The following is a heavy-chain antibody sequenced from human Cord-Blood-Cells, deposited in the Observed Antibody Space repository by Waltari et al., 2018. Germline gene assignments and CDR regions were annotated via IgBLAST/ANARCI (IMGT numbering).Heavy chain of an antibody. CDR2: VYYSGST. J-gene: IGHJ4*02. CDR1: GGSISSHY. D-gene: IGHD3-3*01. CDR3: ARGANDFWRGYYNY. V-gene: IGHV4-59*11. Sequence: QVQLQESGPGLVKPSETLSLTCTASGGSISSHYWSWIRQPPGQGLEWIGYVYYSGSTNANPAPQRCVTRSVDTAKNQCSLKRSAVTGADTAVYYGARGANDFWRGYYNYWGQGTLVTVSS.